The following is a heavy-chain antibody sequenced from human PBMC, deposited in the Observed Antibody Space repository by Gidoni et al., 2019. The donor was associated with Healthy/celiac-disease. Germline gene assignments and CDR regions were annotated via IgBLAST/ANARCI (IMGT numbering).Heavy chain of an antibody. V-gene: IGHV3-23*01. CDR3: ALGYSGSWGKARHLRGLGYFDY. Sequence: EVQLLESGGGLVQPGGSLRLSCAASGFTFSSYAMSWVRQAPGKGLEWVSAISGSGGSTYYADSVKGRFTISRDNSKNTLYLQMNSLRAEDTAVYYCALGYSGSWGKARHLRGLGYFDYWGQGTLVTVSA. CDR1: GFTFSSYA. D-gene: IGHD5-12*01. J-gene: IGHJ4*02. CDR2: ISGSGGST.